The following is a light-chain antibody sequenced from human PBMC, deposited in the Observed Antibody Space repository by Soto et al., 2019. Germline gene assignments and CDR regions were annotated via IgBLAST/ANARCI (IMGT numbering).Light chain of an antibody. CDR1: QLISSW. CDR2: GAS. J-gene: IGKJ4*01. V-gene: IGKV1-12*01. CDR3: QQASSFPLT. Sequence: IQMTQSPSSVSASVGDSVTITCRASQLISSWLAWYQVKPGKAPKLVVYGASNRESGVPSRFTGSESGTIFTLTINSLQPEDFATYYCQQASSFPLTFGGGTKVEI.